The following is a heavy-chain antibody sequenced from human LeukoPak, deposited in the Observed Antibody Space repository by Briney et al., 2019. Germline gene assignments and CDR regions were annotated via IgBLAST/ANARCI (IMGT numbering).Heavy chain of an antibody. CDR3: AREKRGITTTARSGHYYYMDV. J-gene: IGHJ6*03. CDR1: GYIFTGYY. D-gene: IGHD1-20*01. Sequence: ASVKVSCKASGYIFTGYYIHWVRQAPGQGLEWMGWINPNGGGTNVAKKFQGRVTMTRDTSLSTAYMELRRLRSDDAAVYYCAREKRGITTTARSGHYYYMDVWGKGTTVTVSS. CDR2: INPNGGGT. V-gene: IGHV1-2*02.